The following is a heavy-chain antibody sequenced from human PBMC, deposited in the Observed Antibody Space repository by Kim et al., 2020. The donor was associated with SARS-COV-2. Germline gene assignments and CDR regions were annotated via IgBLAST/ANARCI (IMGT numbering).Heavy chain of an antibody. V-gene: IGHV3-20*04. J-gene: IGHJ4*02. CDR2: ITYNGGST. D-gene: IGHD2-2*01. CDR3: AKSFSSTYCGFDY. CDR1: GFTFDAYG. Sequence: GGSLRLSCAASGFTFDAYGMSWVRQAPGKGLEWVSGITYNGGSTGYADSVKGRFTISRDNAKNSLYLQMNSLRAEDTAVYYCAKSFSSTYCGFDYWGQGTLVTVSS.